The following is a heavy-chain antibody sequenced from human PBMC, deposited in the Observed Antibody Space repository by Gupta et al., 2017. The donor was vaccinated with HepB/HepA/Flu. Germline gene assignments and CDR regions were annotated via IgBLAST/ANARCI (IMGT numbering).Heavy chain of an antibody. CDR3: AKDPSLRFLVGWFDP. Sequence: QVQLVESGGGVIQPGRSLRLSCAASGFTFSSYGMHWVRQAPGKGLEWVAVISYDGSNKYYADSVKGRFTISRDNSKNTLYLQMNSLRAEDTAVYYCAKDPSLRFLVGWFDPWGQGTLVTVSS. D-gene: IGHD3-3*01. V-gene: IGHV3-30*18. CDR2: ISYDGSNK. J-gene: IGHJ5*02. CDR1: GFTFSSYG.